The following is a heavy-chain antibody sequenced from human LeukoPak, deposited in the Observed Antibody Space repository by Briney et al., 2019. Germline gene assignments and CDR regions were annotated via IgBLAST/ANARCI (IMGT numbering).Heavy chain of an antibody. CDR2: ISSKVGST. D-gene: IGHD6-6*01. J-gene: IGHJ4*02. CDR1: GFTFSSYI. Sequence: PGGSLRLSCSASGFTFSSYIMHWVRQAPGKGLEYVSGISSKVGSTYYADSMKGRLTISRDNSKNTLYLQMSSLRGEDTAVYYCVRQSSSPDYWGQGTLVTVSS. V-gene: IGHV3-64D*09. CDR3: VRQSSSPDY.